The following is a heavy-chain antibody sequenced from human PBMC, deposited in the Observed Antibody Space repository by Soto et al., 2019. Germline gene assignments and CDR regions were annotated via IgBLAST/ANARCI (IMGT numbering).Heavy chain of an antibody. J-gene: IGHJ4*02. Sequence: ASVKVSCKASGYTFTSYGISWVRQAPGQGLEWMGWISAYNGKTDYAQKLQGRVTMTTDASTSTAYMELRSLRSDDTAVYYCARLSLKYYYDSREDPNFDYWGQGTLVTVSS. CDR3: ARLSLKYYYDSREDPNFDY. CDR2: ISAYNGKT. V-gene: IGHV1-18*04. CDR1: GYTFTSYG. D-gene: IGHD3-22*01.